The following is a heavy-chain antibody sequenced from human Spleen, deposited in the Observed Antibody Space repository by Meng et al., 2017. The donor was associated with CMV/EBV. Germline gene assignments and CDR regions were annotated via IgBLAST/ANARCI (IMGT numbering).Heavy chain of an antibody. Sequence: GSLRLSCAVYGGSFSGYYWSWIRQPPGKGLEWIGEINHSGSTNYNPSLKSRVTISVDTSKNQFSLKLSSVTAADTAVYYCARGRVAAAGTFPFDNWGQGTLVTVSS. J-gene: IGHJ4*02. CDR2: INHSGST. CDR1: GGSFSGYY. CDR3: ARGRVAAAGTFPFDN. V-gene: IGHV4-34*01. D-gene: IGHD6-13*01.